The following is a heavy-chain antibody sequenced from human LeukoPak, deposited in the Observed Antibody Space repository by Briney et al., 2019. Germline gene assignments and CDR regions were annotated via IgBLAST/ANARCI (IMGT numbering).Heavy chain of an antibody. Sequence: PGRSLRLSCAASGFTFDDYAMHWVRQAPGKGLEWVSGISWNSGSIGYADSVKGRFTISRDNAKNSLYLQMNSLRAEDTALYYCAKDGSSSGRLNWFDPWGQGTLVTVSS. J-gene: IGHJ5*02. CDR3: AKDGSSSGRLNWFDP. D-gene: IGHD6-19*01. V-gene: IGHV3-9*01. CDR2: ISWNSGSI. CDR1: GFTFDDYA.